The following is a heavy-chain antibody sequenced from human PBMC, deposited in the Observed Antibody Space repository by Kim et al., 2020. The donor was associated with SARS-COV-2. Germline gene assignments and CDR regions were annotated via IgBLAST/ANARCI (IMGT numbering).Heavy chain of an antibody. V-gene: IGHV3-30*18. D-gene: IGHD3-22*01. CDR2: ISYDGSNK. CDR1: GFTFSSYG. J-gene: IGHJ5*02. CDR3: AKSGGPRYYYDSSSTGNWFDP. Sequence: GGSLRFSCAASGFTFSSYGMHWVRQAPGKGLEWVAVISYDGSNKYYADSVKGRFTISRDNSKNTLYLQMNSLRAEDTAVYYCAKSGGPRYYYDSSSTGNWFDPWGRGNLVTVST.